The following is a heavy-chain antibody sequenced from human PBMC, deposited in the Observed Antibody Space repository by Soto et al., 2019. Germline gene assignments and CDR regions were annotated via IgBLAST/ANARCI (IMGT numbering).Heavy chain of an antibody. D-gene: IGHD6-13*01. V-gene: IGHV4-39*01. CDR1: GDSISSSSYY. J-gene: IGHJ5*02. CDR3: ARHRLLGQQLVLWFAP. CDR2: IYYSVST. Sequence: QLQLQESRTGLVKPSETLSLTCTVSGDSISSSSYYWGWIRQPPGKGLEWIGSIYYSVSTYYNPAIKSRVTISVDTSKNQFSLKLSSVTAADTAVYYCARHRLLGQQLVLWFAPWGQGTLVTVSS.